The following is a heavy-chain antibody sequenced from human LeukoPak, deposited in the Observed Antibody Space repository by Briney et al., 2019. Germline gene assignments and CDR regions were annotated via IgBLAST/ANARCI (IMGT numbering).Heavy chain of an antibody. J-gene: IGHJ3*02. Sequence: PGESLKSSCKGSGYSFTGYWINWVRQMPGKGLEWMGMIDPSDSYTSYSPSFQGHVTISADKSISTAYLQWSSLKASDTAMYYCARRIDWNYAFQIWGQGTMVTVSS. D-gene: IGHD1-1*01. CDR2: IDPSDSYT. CDR3: ARRIDWNYAFQI. CDR1: GYSFTGYW. V-gene: IGHV5-10-1*01.